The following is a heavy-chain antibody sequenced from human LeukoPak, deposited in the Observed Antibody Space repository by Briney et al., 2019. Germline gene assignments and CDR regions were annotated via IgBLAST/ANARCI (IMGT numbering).Heavy chain of an antibody. J-gene: IGHJ4*02. CDR2: ISDSGGTT. D-gene: IGHD3-22*01. CDR3: AKRGVVIRVILVGFHKEAYYFDS. V-gene: IGHV3-23*01. CDR1: GTTLSNYG. Sequence: GGSLRLSCAVSGTTLSNYGMSWVRQAPGKGLEWVAGISDSGGTTSYADSVKGRFTISRDNPKNTLYLQMNSLRAEDTAVYFCAKRGVVIRVILVGFHKEAYYFDSWGQGALVTVSS.